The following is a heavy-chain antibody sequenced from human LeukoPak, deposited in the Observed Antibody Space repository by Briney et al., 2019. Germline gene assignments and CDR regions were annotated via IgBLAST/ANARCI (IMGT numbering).Heavy chain of an antibody. CDR2: IRSKTYGGTT. Sequence: GRSLRLSCAASGFTFSSYAMHWVRQAPGKGLEWVGFIRSKTYGGTTEYAASVKRRFTISRDDSKSIAYLQMSSLKTGDTAVYYCTRNYRGSFHYFDYWGQGTLVTVSS. J-gene: IGHJ4*02. V-gene: IGHV3-49*04. CDR3: TRNYRGSFHYFDY. D-gene: IGHD1-26*01. CDR1: GFTFSSYA.